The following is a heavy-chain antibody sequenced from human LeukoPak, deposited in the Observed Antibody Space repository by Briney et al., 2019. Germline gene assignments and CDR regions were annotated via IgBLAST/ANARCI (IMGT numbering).Heavy chain of an antibody. CDR2: IYYSGST. J-gene: IGHJ5*02. CDR3: ARAFYDFWSGPNWFDP. D-gene: IGHD3-3*01. Sequence: PSETLSLTCTVSGGSISSYYWSWIRQPPGKGLEWIGYIYYSGSTNCNPSLKSRVTISVDTSKNQFSLKLSSVTAADTAVYYCARAFYDFWSGPNWFDPWGQGTLVTVSS. V-gene: IGHV4-59*01. CDR1: GGSISSYY.